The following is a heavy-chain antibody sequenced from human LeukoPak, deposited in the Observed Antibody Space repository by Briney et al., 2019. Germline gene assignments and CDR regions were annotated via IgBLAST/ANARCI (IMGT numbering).Heavy chain of an antibody. CDR1: GYTFTGYY. D-gene: IGHD3-3*01. J-gene: IGHJ3*02. Sequence: ASVKVSCKASGYTFTGYYMHWVRQAPGQGLEWMGWINPNSGGTNYAQKFQGRVTMTRDTSISTAYMELSSLRSEDTAVYYCARGPEKYYDFWSGYPHDAFDIWGQGTMVTVSS. CDR2: INPNSGGT. V-gene: IGHV1-2*02. CDR3: ARGPEKYYDFWSGYPHDAFDI.